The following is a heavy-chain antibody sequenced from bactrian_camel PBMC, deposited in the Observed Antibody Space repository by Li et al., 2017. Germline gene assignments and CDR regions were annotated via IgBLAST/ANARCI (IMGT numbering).Heavy chain of an antibody. Sequence: VQLVGSGGGLVQPGGSLRLSCAASGFSFSSYAMIWVRQAPGKGLEWVSTINSGGGSTYYADSVKGRFTISRDNAKNTLYLQLNSLITDDTGMYYCATGLGYRAYWGRGTQVTVS. CDR1: GFSFSSYA. V-gene: IGHV3S31*01. CDR3: ATGLGYRAY. D-gene: IGHD2*01. J-gene: IGHJ4*01. CDR2: INSGGGST.